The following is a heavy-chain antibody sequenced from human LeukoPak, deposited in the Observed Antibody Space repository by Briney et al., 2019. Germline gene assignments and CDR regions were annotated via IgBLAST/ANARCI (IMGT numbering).Heavy chain of an antibody. CDR3: ARGLSQIVVVPAASGIRTYNWFDP. J-gene: IGHJ5*02. D-gene: IGHD2-2*01. CDR2: INHSGST. Sequence: SETLSLTCAVYGGSFSGYYWSWIRQPPGKGLEWIGEINHSGSTYYNPSLKSRVTISVDTSKNQFSLKLSSVTAADTAVYYCARGLSQIVVVPAASGIRTYNWFDPWGQGTLVTVSS. CDR1: GGSFSGYY. V-gene: IGHV4-34*01.